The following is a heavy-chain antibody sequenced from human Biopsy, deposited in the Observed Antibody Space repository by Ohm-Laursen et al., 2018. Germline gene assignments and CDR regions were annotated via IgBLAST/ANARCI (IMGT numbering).Heavy chain of an antibody. CDR1: GDSISSYY. CDR2: VYYTGST. CDR3: ARDRGYYSDRTAPGYFDL. Sequence: TLSLTCTVSGDSISSYYWSWIRQPPGKGLQWIGYVYYTGSTDYNPSLQSRVTISVDTSKSHFSLRLRSVTPADTAIYYCARDRGYYSDRTAPGYFDLWGRGTLVTVSS. V-gene: IGHV4-59*01. J-gene: IGHJ2*01. D-gene: IGHD3-22*01.